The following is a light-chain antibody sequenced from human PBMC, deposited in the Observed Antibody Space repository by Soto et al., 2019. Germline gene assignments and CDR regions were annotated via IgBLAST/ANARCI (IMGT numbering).Light chain of an antibody. Sequence: EIVLTQSPGTLSLSPGERATLSCRASQNVRSNFLAWYQQKHGQAPRLVIFGASSRATGISDRFSGSGSGTDFTLTISRLEPEDFAVYYCQQYGGSPRTFGQGTKLEIK. V-gene: IGKV3-20*01. CDR2: GAS. CDR1: QNVRSNF. CDR3: QQYGGSPRT. J-gene: IGKJ2*01.